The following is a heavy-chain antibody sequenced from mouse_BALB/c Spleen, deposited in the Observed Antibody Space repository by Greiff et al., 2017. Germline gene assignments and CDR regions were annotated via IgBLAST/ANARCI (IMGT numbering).Heavy chain of an antibody. V-gene: IGHV2-9-2*01. CDR2: IWTGGGT. CDR3: VREFRYFDY. Sequence: VQRVESGPGLVAPSQSLSITCTVSGFSLTSYDISWIRQPPGKGLEWLGVIWTGGGTNYNSAFMSRLSISKDNSKSQVFLKMNSLQTDDTAIYYCVREFRYFDYWGQGTTLTVSS. J-gene: IGHJ2*01. CDR1: GFSLTSYD.